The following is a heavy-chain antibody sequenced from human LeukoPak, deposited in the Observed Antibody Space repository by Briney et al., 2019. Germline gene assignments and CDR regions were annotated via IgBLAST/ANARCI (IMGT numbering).Heavy chain of an antibody. CDR1: GDSISSYY. CDR3: ARYGYRYAGNWFDP. CDR2: IYYSGST. D-gene: IGHD5-18*01. Sequence: SETLSLTCTVSGDSISSYYWTWIRQPPGKGLEWIGYIYYSGSTNYNPSLMSRVTISVDTSKNQFSLKLRSVTAADTAVYYCARYGYRYAGNWFDPWGQGTLVTVSS. J-gene: IGHJ5*02. V-gene: IGHV4-59*01.